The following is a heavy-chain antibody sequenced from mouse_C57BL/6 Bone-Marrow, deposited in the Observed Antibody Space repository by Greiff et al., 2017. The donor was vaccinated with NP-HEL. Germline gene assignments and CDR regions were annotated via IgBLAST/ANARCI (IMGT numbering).Heavy chain of an antibody. Sequence: EVQLQQSGAELVRPGASVKLSCTASGFTIKDDYMHWVKQRPEQGLEWIGWIDPENGDTEYASKFQGKATITADTSSNTAYLQLSSLTSEDTAVYYCATQIYYYGSSYAYWGQGTLVTVSA. D-gene: IGHD1-1*01. CDR1: GFTIKDDY. V-gene: IGHV14-4*01. J-gene: IGHJ3*01. CDR3: ATQIYYYGSSYAY. CDR2: IDPENGDT.